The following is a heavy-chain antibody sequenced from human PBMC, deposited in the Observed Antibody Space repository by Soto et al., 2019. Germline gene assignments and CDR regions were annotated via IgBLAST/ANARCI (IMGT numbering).Heavy chain of an antibody. CDR2: IYYSGST. CDR3: ARRRGAGV. V-gene: IGHV4-39*01. CDR1: GGSISSSSYY. Sequence: SETLSLTCTVSGGSISSSSYYWGWIRQPPGKGLEWIGSIYYSGSTYYNPSLKSRVTISVDTSKNQFSLKLSSVTAADTAVYYCARRRGAGVWGQGTLVTVSS. D-gene: IGHD7-27*01. J-gene: IGHJ4*02.